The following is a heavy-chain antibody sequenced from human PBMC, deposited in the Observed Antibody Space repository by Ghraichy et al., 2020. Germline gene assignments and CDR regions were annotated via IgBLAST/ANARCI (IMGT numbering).Heavy chain of an antibody. CDR3: ARLRGTATSFPQYYFDY. V-gene: IGHV5-51*01. CDR2: IYPGNSDT. Sequence: GESLNISCKGSGYTSTTYWIGWVRQMPGKGLELMGIIYPGNSDTRYSPSFQGQVLISIDKSISTAYLQWDSLKASDTAVYYCARLRGTATSFPQYYFDYWGQGTPLTVSS. J-gene: IGHJ4*02. D-gene: IGHD2-21*02. CDR1: GYTSTTYW.